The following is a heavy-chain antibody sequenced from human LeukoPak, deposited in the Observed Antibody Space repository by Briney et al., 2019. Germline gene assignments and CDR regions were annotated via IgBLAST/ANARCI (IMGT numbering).Heavy chain of an antibody. CDR3: AKDAGIAVAGTPYFDY. J-gene: IGHJ4*02. Sequence: GGSLRLSCAASGFTVSSNHMSWVRQAPGKGLEWVSAISGSGGSTYYADSVKGRFTISRDNSKNTLYLQMNSLRAEDTAVYYCAKDAGIAVAGTPYFDYWGQGTLVTVSS. D-gene: IGHD6-19*01. CDR1: GFTVSSNH. V-gene: IGHV3-23*01. CDR2: ISGSGGST.